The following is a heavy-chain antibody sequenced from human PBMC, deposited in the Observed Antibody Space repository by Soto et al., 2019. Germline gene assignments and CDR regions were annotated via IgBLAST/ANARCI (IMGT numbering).Heavy chain of an antibody. V-gene: IGHV3-30-3*01. CDR1: GFTFSSYA. Sequence: QVQLVESGGGVVQPGRSLRLSCAASGFTFSSYAMHWVRQAPGKGLEWVAVISYDGSNKYYADSVKGRFTISRDNSKNTLYLQMNSLRAEDTAVYYCARDQDSSGWATYYYGMDVWGHGTTVTVSS. J-gene: IGHJ6*02. CDR3: ARDQDSSGWATYYYGMDV. CDR2: ISYDGSNK. D-gene: IGHD6-19*01.